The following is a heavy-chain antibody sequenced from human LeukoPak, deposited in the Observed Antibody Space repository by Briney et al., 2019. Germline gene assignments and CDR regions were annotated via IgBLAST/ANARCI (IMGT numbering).Heavy chain of an antibody. CDR3: ARRTGTASCYYYMDV. CDR1: GGSISSYY. V-gene: IGHV4-59*01. D-gene: IGHD1-1*01. J-gene: IGHJ6*03. CDR2: IYYSGST. Sequence: SETLSLTCTVSGGSISSYYWSWIRQPPGKGLEWIGYIYYSGSTNYNPSLKSRVTMTTDTSTSTAYMELRSLRSDDTAVYYCARRTGTASCYYYMDVWGKGTTVTASS.